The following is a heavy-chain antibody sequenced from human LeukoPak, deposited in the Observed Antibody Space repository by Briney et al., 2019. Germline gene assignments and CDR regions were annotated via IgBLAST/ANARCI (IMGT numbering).Heavy chain of an antibody. CDR2: IKSKGDGGTT. V-gene: IGHV3-15*01. CDR1: GFTFSNAW. CDR3: RYYASGSYYDY. J-gene: IGHJ4*02. D-gene: IGHD3-10*01. Sequence: GGSLRLSCAASGFTFSNAWMSWVRQAPGKGLEWVGRIKSKGDGGTTDYGAPVKGRFTISRDDSKNTLYLQMNSLKTEDTAVYYCRYYASGSYYDYWGQGTLVTVSS.